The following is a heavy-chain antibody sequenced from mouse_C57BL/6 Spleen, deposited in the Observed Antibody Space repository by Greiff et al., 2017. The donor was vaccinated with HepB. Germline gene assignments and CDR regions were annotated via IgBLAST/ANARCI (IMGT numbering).Heavy chain of an antibody. D-gene: IGHD4-1*02. J-gene: IGHJ2*01. CDR3: TRVNLYFDY. Sequence: DVMLVESGEGLVKPGGSLKLSCAASGFTFSSYAMSWVRQTPEKRLEWVAYISSGGDYIYYADTVKGRFTISRDNARNTLYLQMSSLKSEDTAMYYCTRVNLYFDYWGQGTTLTVSS. V-gene: IGHV5-9-1*02. CDR1: GFTFSSYA. CDR2: ISSGGDYI.